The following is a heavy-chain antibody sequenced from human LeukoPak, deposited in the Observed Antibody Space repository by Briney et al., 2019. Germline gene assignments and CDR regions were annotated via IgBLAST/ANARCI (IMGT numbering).Heavy chain of an antibody. CDR2: IRYDGSNQ. V-gene: IGHV3-30*02. J-gene: IGHJ5*02. CDR1: GFIFSTFG. Sequence: GGSLRLSCAASGFIFSTFGTHWVRQAPGKGLEWVAFIRYDGSNQYYEDSVKGRFTISRDNSKNKLYLQMSRLRPEDSALYYCVKDDFYDATEAWGRGTLVTVSS. CDR3: VKDDFYDATEA. D-gene: IGHD3-22*01.